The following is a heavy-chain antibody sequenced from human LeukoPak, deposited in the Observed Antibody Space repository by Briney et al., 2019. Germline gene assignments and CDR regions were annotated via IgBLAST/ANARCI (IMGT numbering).Heavy chain of an antibody. Sequence: ASVKVSCKASGYTFTSYGISWVRQAPGQGLEWMGWINAGNGNTKYSQKFQGRVTITRDTSASTAYMELSSLRSEDTAVYYCARSSTQYYYDSSGYYPLGYWGQGTLVTVSS. CDR1: GYTFTSYG. CDR2: INAGNGNT. D-gene: IGHD3-22*01. CDR3: ARSSTQYYYDSSGYYPLGY. J-gene: IGHJ4*02. V-gene: IGHV1-3*01.